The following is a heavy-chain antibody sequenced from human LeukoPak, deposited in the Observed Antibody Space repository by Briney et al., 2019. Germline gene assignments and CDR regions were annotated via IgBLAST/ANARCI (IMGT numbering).Heavy chain of an antibody. V-gene: IGHV4-61*05. CDR3: ARTKYCSGGSCYEGWVDY. CDR1: GYSISSGYY. CDR2: IYYSGST. J-gene: IGHJ4*02. Sequence: SETLSLTCTVSGYSISSGYYWGWIRQPPGKGLEWIGYIYYSGSTNYNPSLKSRVTMSVDTSKNQFSLKLSSVTAADTAVYYCARTKYCSGGSCYEGWVDYWGQGTLVTVSS. D-gene: IGHD2-15*01.